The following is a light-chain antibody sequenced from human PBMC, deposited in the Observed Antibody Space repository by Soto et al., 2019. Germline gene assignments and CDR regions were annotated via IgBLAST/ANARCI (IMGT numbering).Light chain of an antibody. J-gene: IGKJ2*01. CDR2: AAS. CDR1: QSISTY. V-gene: IGKV1-39*01. CDR3: QQCSSPPPYT. Sequence: DIQMTQSPSSLSASVGDTVTIACRASQSISTYLNWYQQKPGKAPRLLIYAASNLQTGVPSRFSGSGSGTDFTLTISSLQPEDFVTYYCQQCSSPPPYTFDQGTKLEMK.